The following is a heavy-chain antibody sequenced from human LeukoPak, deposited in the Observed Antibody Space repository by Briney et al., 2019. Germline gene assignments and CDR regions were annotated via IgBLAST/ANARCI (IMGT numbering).Heavy chain of an antibody. Sequence: ASVKVSCKVSGYTLTELSTHWVRQAPGKGLEWMGGFDPEDGETIYAQKFQGRVTMTEDTSTDTAYMELSSLRSEDTAVYYCATVYCSSTSCLTVPYYFDYWGQGTLVTVSP. CDR2: FDPEDGET. CDR3: ATVYCSSTSCLTVPYYFDY. J-gene: IGHJ4*02. CDR1: GYTLTELS. D-gene: IGHD2-2*01. V-gene: IGHV1-24*01.